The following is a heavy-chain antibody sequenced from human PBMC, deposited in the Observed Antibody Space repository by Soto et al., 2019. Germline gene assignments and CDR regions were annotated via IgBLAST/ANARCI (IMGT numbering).Heavy chain of an antibody. CDR1: GFTFTSYS. D-gene: IGHD3-10*01. CDR3: AKVRKLWFGAYGMDV. Sequence: EVQLVESGGGLVKPGGSLRLSCAASGFTFTSYSMNWVRQAPGKGLEWVSSISSSNGNIYYGDSVKGRFTISRDNAKNTLYLQMNSLRAEDTAVYDCAKVRKLWFGAYGMDVWGQGTTVTVSS. V-gene: IGHV3-21*01. J-gene: IGHJ6*02. CDR2: ISSSNGNI.